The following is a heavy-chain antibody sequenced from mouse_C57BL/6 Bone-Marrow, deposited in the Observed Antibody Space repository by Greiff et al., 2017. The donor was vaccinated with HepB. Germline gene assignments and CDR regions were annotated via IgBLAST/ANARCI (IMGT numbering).Heavy chain of an antibody. V-gene: IGHV1-64*01. Sequence: QVQLQQPGAELVKPGASVKLSCKASGYTFTSYWMHWVKRRPGQGLEWIGLIPPNSGSTNYNEKFKSKATLTVDKSSSTADMQRSSLTSEDSAVYYCASDGYRFAYWGQGTLVTVSA. J-gene: IGHJ3*01. D-gene: IGHD2-3*01. CDR1: GYTFTSYW. CDR2: IPPNSGST. CDR3: ASDGYRFAY.